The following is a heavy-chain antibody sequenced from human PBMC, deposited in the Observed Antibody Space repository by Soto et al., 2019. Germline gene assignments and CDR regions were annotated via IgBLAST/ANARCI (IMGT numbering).Heavy chain of an antibody. CDR3: ARDGLYGNWFAP. CDR2: IIPIFGTA. CDR1: GGTFSSYA. D-gene: IGHD2-8*01. J-gene: IGHJ5*02. V-gene: IGHV1-69*12. Sequence: QVQLVQSGAEVKKPGSSVKVSCKASGGTFSSYAISWVRQAPGQGLEWMGGIIPIFGTANYAQKFQGRVMITGDECTSTAYMELSSLSSEDTAVYYCARDGLYGNWFAPCGQGTLVIVSS.